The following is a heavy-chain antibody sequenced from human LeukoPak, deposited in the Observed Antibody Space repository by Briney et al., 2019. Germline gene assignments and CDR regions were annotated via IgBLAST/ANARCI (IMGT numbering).Heavy chain of an antibody. Sequence: GRSLRLSCAASGFTFSSYAMHWVRQAPGKGLEWVAVISYDGSNKYYADSVKGRFTISRDNSKNTLYLQMNSLRAEDTAVYYCARDRSSGYGVDYWGQGTLVTVSS. J-gene: IGHJ4*02. CDR2: ISYDGSNK. V-gene: IGHV3-30*14. CDR3: ARDRSSGYGVDY. CDR1: GFTFSSYA. D-gene: IGHD3-22*01.